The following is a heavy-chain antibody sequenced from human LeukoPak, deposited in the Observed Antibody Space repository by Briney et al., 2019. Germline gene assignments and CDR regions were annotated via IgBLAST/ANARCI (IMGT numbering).Heavy chain of an antibody. CDR2: VSYSGST. CDR1: GGSDSSGGYY. Sequence: SETLSLTCNVSGGSDSSGGYYWNWIRQPPGKGLEWIGHVSYSGSTNYNPSLKSRVTISLDTSKNQFSLKLSSMTAADTAVYFCARDPKSAVGYYYYGMEVWGQGTTVTVSS. D-gene: IGHD6-19*01. V-gene: IGHV4-61*08. CDR3: ARDPKSAVGYYYYGMEV. J-gene: IGHJ6*02.